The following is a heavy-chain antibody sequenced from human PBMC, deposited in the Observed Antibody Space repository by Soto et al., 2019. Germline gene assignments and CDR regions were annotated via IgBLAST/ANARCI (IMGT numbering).Heavy chain of an antibody. J-gene: IGHJ6*02. Sequence: GESLKISCKGSGYSFTSYWIGWVRQMPGKGLEWMGTIYPGDSDTRYSPSFQGQVTISADKSISTAYLQWSSLKASDTAMYYCARPTKDYYYGMDVWGQGTTVTVSS. CDR2: IYPGDSDT. V-gene: IGHV5-51*01. CDR3: ARPTKDYYYGMDV. D-gene: IGHD1-1*01. CDR1: GYSFTSYW.